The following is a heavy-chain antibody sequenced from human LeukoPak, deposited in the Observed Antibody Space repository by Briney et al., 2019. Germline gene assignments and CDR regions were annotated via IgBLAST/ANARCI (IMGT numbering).Heavy chain of an antibody. Sequence: PGGSLRLSRAASGFTFSSYGMHWVRQAPGKGLEWVAFIRYDGSNKYYADSVKGRFTISRDNSKNTLYLQMNSLKTEDTAVYYCTTDSTRHTAMGLFDYWGQGTLVTVSS. CDR3: TTDSTRHTAMGLFDY. J-gene: IGHJ4*02. CDR1: GFTFSSYG. V-gene: IGHV3-30*02. D-gene: IGHD5-18*01. CDR2: IRYDGSNK.